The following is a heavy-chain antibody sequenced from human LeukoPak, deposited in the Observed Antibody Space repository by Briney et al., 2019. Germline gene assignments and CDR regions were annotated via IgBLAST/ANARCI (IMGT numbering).Heavy chain of an antibody. CDR3: ARRLPVYDSSGYALGFDY. CDR1: GGSISSYY. Sequence: SETLPLTCTVSGGSISSYYWSWIRQPPGRGLEGIGYIYYSGSTNYNPSLKSRVTISADTSKNQFSLKLSSVTAADTAVYYCARRLPVYDSSGYALGFDYWGQGTLVTVSS. J-gene: IGHJ4*02. CDR2: IYYSGST. D-gene: IGHD3-22*01. V-gene: IGHV4-59*08.